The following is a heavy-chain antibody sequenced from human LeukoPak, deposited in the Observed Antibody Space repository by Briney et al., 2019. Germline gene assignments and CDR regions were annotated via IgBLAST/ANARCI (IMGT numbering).Heavy chain of an antibody. J-gene: IGHJ4*02. CDR3: ARHFYTAMVSIYFDY. CDR1: GGSISSSSYY. CDR2: IYYSGST. Sequence: KPSETLSLTCTVSGGSISSSSYYWGWIRQPPGKGLEWIGSIYYSGSTYYNPSLKSRVTISVDTSKNQFSLKLSSVTAADTAVYYCARHFYTAMVSIYFDYWGQGTLVTVSS. V-gene: IGHV4-39*01. D-gene: IGHD5-18*01.